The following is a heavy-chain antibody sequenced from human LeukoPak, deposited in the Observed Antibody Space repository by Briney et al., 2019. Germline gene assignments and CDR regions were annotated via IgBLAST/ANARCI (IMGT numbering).Heavy chain of an antibody. CDR1: GGSISSSSYY. V-gene: IGHV4-39*01. D-gene: IGHD6-19*01. CDR3: ARPTLGWSSGWYY. Sequence: SETLSLTCTVSGGSISSSSYYWGWIRQPPGKGLEWTGSIYYSGSTYYNPSLKSRVTISVDTSKNQFSLKLSSVTAADTAVYYCARPTLGWSSGWYYWGQGTLVTVSS. J-gene: IGHJ4*02. CDR2: IYYSGST.